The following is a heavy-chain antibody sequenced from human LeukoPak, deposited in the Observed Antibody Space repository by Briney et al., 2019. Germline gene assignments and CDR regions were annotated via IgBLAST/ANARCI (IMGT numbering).Heavy chain of an antibody. CDR2: INPSGGST. V-gene: IGHV1-46*01. CDR3: ARWSGDGYNLVY. J-gene: IGHJ4*02. CDR1: GYTFTSYY. Sequence: ASVKVSCKASGYTFTSYYMHWVRQAPGQGLEWMGIINPSGGSTSYAQKFQGRVTMTRDTSTSTAYMELRSLRSDDTAVYYCARWSGDGYNLVYWGQGTLVTVSS. D-gene: IGHD5-24*01.